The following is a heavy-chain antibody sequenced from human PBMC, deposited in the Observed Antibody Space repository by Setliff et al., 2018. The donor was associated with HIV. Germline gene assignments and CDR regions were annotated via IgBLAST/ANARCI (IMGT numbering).Heavy chain of an antibody. CDR3: ARYKCINFASVGFDI. D-gene: IGHD2-8*01. Sequence: PSETLSLTCTVSLDSINGHWWSWIRQPPGKGLEWTGSIHYSGITHYNPSLKSRLTMSVDTSKNQVSLKLTSVTAADTAVYYCARYKCINFASVGFDIWGQGTVVTVSS. V-gene: IGHV4-59*11. CDR2: IHYSGIT. J-gene: IGHJ3*02. CDR1: LDSINGHW.